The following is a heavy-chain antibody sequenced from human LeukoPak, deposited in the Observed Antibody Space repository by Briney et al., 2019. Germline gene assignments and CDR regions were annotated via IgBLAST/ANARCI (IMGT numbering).Heavy chain of an antibody. D-gene: IGHD3-10*01. Sequence: PGGSLRLSCAASGFTFSNAWMSWVRQAPGKGLEWVGRIKSKTDGETTDYAATVKGRFTISRDDSKNTLYLQMNSLKTEDTAVYYCTTVRYYYGSGSYPWGQGTLVTVSS. CDR1: GFTFSNAW. CDR2: IKSKTDGETT. J-gene: IGHJ4*02. V-gene: IGHV3-15*01. CDR3: TTVRYYYGSGSYP.